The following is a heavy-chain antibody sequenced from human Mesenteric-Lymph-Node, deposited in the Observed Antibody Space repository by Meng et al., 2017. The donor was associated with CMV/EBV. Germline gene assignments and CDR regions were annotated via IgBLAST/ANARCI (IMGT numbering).Heavy chain of an antibody. V-gene: IGHV3-30-3*01. CDR1: GLTFSRFS. D-gene: IGHD2-21*01. J-gene: IGHJ4*01. CDR2: LSHDGNKI. Sequence: GESPKISCEVSGLTFSRFSMHWVRQAPGKGLGGVAGLSHDGNKISNADSVKGRFLISRDNSKNTLYLQMKSLRHEDTAVYFCAREMELVVIREYYFDYWGHGAMVTVSS. CDR3: AREMELVVIREYYFDY.